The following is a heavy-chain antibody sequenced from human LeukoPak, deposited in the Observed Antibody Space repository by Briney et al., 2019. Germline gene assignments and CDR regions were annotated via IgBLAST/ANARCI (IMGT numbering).Heavy chain of an antibody. V-gene: IGHV4-34*01. Sequence: KASETLSLTCAVYGGPLRVYYWRWLRQPPGKALEWIGEINHSGSNNYNPSLKRRVTISVDTSKNQFSLKLSSVTAADTAVYYCARGPGYSSGWYRYWGQGTLVTVSS. CDR2: INHSGSN. D-gene: IGHD6-19*01. J-gene: IGHJ4*02. CDR3: ARGPGYSSGWYRY. CDR1: GGPLRVYY.